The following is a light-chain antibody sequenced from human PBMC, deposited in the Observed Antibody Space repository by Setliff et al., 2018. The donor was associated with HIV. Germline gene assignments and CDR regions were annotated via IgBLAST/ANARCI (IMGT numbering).Light chain of an antibody. V-gene: IGLV2-11*01. CDR2: DVT. CDR3: CSYAAILPYV. J-gene: IGLJ1*01. CDR1: SNDVGLYNF. Sequence: QSVLTQPRSVSGSPGQSVTISCTGTSNDVGLYNFVSWYQQHPGKAPKLMIYDVTKRPSGVPDRFSGSKSGNTASLTISGLQAEDEAAYYCCSYAAILPYVFGTGTKVTVL.